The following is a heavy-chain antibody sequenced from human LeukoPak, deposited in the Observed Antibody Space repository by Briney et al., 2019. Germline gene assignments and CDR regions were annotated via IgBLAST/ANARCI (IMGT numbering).Heavy chain of an antibody. CDR1: GFTFSDYY. CDR2: FNHSGST. Sequence: NPGGSLRLSCAASGFTFSDYYMSWIRQPPGKGLEWIGEFNHSGSTNYNPSLKSRVTISVDTSKNQFSLKLSSVTAADTAVYYCARGLGLTTGAYYFDSWGQGTLVAVSS. V-gene: IGHV4-34*01. D-gene: IGHD3-22*01. J-gene: IGHJ4*02. CDR3: ARGLGLTTGAYYFDS.